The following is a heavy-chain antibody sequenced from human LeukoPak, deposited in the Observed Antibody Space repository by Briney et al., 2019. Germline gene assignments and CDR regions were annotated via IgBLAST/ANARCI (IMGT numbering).Heavy chain of an antibody. D-gene: IGHD1-26*01. Sequence: GGSLRLSCAASGSTFSSYSMNWVRQAPGKGLEWVSYISSSSSTIYYADSVKGRFTISRDNAKNSLYLQMNSLRAEDTAVYYCARVGGSFSSEVDQWGQGTLVTVSS. CDR3: ARVGGSFSSEVDQ. V-gene: IGHV3-48*01. CDR1: GSTFSSYS. J-gene: IGHJ4*02. CDR2: ISSSSSTI.